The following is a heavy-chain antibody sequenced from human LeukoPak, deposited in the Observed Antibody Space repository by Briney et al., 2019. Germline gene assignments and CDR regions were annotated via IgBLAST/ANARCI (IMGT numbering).Heavy chain of an antibody. CDR2: ISSSGSAI. Sequence: GGSLRLSCAASGFTFSSYEMNWVRQAPGKGLEWVSYISSSGSAIHYADSVKGRFTISRDNARNSVFLQMNSLRAEDTAAYYCAREGGTTNWRDAFDIWGQGTMVTVSS. D-gene: IGHD1-1*01. V-gene: IGHV3-48*03. J-gene: IGHJ3*02. CDR3: AREGGTTNWRDAFDI. CDR1: GFTFSSYE.